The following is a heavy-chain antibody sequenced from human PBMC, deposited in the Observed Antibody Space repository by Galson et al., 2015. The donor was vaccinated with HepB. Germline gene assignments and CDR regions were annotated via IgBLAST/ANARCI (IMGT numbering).Heavy chain of an antibody. CDR1: GFTFSSYG. D-gene: IGHD2-15*01. CDR3: ARALGYCSGGSCYPETLDY. J-gene: IGHJ4*02. Sequence: SLRLSCAASGFTFSSYGMHWVRQAPGKGLEWVAVIWYDGSNKYYADSVKGRFTISRDNSKNTLYLQMNSLRAEDTAVYYCARALGYCSGGSCYPETLDYWGQ. V-gene: IGHV3-33*01. CDR2: IWYDGSNK.